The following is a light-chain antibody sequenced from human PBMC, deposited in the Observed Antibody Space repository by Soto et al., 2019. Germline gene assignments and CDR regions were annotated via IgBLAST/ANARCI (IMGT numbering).Light chain of an antibody. CDR2: QDS. CDR3: QAWDSSTVV. V-gene: IGLV3-1*01. Sequence: ELTQPPSVSVSPGQTASITCSGDKLGDKYACWYQQKPGQSPVLVIYQDSKRPSGIPERFSGSNSGNTATLTISGTQAMDEADYYCQAWDSSTVVFGGGTKVTVL. CDR1: KLGDKY. J-gene: IGLJ2*01.